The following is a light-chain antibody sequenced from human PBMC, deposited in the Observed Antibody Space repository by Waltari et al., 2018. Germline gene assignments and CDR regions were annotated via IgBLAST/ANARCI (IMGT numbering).Light chain of an antibody. Sequence: TQSPGTLSLSPGERATLSCRASQSIITWLAWYQQKPGKAPKVLLYKASNLQSGVPSRFSGSGSGTEFTLTISSLQPDDFGTYYCQQYNSFPTFGQGTKVEIK. V-gene: IGKV1-5*03. J-gene: IGKJ1*01. CDR2: KAS. CDR3: QQYNSFPT. CDR1: QSIITW.